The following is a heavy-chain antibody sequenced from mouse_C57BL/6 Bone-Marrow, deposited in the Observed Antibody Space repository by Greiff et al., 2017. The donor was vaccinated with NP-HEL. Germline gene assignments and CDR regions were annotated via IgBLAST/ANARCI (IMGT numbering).Heavy chain of an antibody. CDR2: ISYSGST. CDR1: GYSITSGYD. V-gene: IGHV3-1*01. Sequence: EVKLVESGPGMVKPSQSLSLTCTVTGYSITSGYDWHWIRHFPGNKLEWMGYISYSGSTNYNPSLKSRISITHDTSKNHFFLKLNSVTTEDTATYYCARGGYYGSSHWYFDVWGTGTTVTVSS. CDR3: ARGGYYGSSHWYFDV. D-gene: IGHD1-1*01. J-gene: IGHJ1*03.